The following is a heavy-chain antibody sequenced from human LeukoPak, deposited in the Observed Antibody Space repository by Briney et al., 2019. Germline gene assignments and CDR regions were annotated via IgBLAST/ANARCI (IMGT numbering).Heavy chain of an antibody. D-gene: IGHD2-15*01. CDR2: INHSGST. CDR3: ARVAVARSGYFDY. V-gene: IGHV4-34*01. J-gene: IGHJ4*02. CDR1: GGSFSGYY. Sequence: SETLSLTCAVYGGSFSGYYWSWIRQPPGKGLEWIGEINHSGSTNYNPSLKSRVTISVGTSKNQFSLKLSSVTAADTAAYYCARVAVARSGYFDYWGQGTLVTVSS.